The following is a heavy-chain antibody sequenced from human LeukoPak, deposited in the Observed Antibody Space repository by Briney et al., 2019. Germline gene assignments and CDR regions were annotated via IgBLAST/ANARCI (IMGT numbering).Heavy chain of an antibody. Sequence: GASVKVSCEASGGTFSSYAISWVRQAPGQGLEWMGGIIPIFGTANYAQKFQGRVTITTDESTSTAYMELSSLRSEDTAVYYCARGFPGYSSSWYDYWGQGTLVTVSS. CDR3: ARGFPGYSSSWYDY. D-gene: IGHD6-13*01. CDR2: IIPIFGTA. J-gene: IGHJ4*02. V-gene: IGHV1-69*05. CDR1: GGTFSSYA.